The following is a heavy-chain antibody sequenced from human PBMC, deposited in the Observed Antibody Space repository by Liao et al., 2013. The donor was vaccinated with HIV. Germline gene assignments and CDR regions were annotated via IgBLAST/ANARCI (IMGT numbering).Heavy chain of an antibody. Sequence: QLQLQESGPGLVRPSETLSLTCTVSGGSISSTTYYWGWIRQPPGKGLEWIGSIYYSGSTYYNPALKSRVTISVDTSKNQFSLKVSSVTAADTAVYYCARDPGAGAQAPHCSSITCYEVGWHSYFDYWGQGTLVTVSS. J-gene: IGHJ4*02. CDR1: GGSISSTTYY. CDR3: ARDPGAGAQAPHCSSITCYEVGWHSYFDY. CDR2: IYYSGST. D-gene: IGHD2-2*01. V-gene: IGHV4-39*07.